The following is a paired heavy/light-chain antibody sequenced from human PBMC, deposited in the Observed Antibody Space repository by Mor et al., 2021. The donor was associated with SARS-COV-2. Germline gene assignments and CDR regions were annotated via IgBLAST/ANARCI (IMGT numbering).Heavy chain of an antibody. V-gene: IGHV4-39*02. D-gene: IGHD1-26*01. CDR3: AHYRVGTMADR. Sequence: QVQLQESGPGLVKPSETLSLTCSVSGGSITDNLYYWGWLRQPPGKGLEWLGAFVYGVRIDYNPSLKSRLTISADTLKNHLSLTLTSVTAADTAIYYCAHYRVGTMADRWGRGALVTVSS. CDR2: FVYGVRI. J-gene: IGHJ5*02. CDR1: GGSITDNLYY.
Light chain of an antibody. CDR3: SSYAVGDLRL. Sequence: QSALTQPASLLGSPGQAISISCTGSSSDIGRFNWVSWYQQHPGEAPRLMIYDVFHRPTGVSARFSGSKSGNTASLTISGLQAEDEADYYCSSYAVGDLRLFGGGTRLTVL. CDR1: SSDIGRFNW. V-gene: IGLV2-14*03. CDR2: DVF. J-gene: IGLJ2*01.